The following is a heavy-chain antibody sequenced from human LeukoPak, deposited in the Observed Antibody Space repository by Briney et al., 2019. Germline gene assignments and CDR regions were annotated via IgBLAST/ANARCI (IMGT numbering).Heavy chain of an antibody. CDR2: IYSGGST. V-gene: IGHV3-53*01. J-gene: IGHJ3*02. D-gene: IGHD3-16*01. CDR3: ASIMIVAKDVFDI. Sequence: PGGSLRLSCAASGFTVSSNYMSWVRQAPGKGLEWVSVIYSGGSTYYADSVKGRFTISRDNSKNTLYLQMNSLRAEDTAVYYCASIMIVAKDVFDIWGQGTMVTVSS. CDR1: GFTVSSNY.